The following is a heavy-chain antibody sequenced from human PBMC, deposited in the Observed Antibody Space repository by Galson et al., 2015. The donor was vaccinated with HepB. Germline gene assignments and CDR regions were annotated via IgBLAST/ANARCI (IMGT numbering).Heavy chain of an antibody. CDR2: IHSGGST. CDR1: GFIVTGNY. V-gene: IGHV3-53*01. Sequence: SLRLSCAASGFIVTGNYMSWVRQTPVKGLEWVSVIHSGGSTDYAGSVKGRFTISRDKNALFLQMNSLRVEDTAVYYCARVRKYNYGLKFSYYYAMDVWGQGTTVTVSS. D-gene: IGHD3-10*01. J-gene: IGHJ6*02. CDR3: ARVRKYNYGLKFSYYYAMDV.